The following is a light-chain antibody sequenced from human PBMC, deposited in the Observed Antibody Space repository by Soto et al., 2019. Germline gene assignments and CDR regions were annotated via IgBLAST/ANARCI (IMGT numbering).Light chain of an antibody. CDR2: YAS. Sequence: EIVLTQSPAPLSLSPGERATLSCRASQSVSSYLAWYQQKPGQAPRLLIYYASNRATGIPARFSGSGSGTDFTLTISSLEPEDFAVYYCHQRGNWPLTFGGGTKVEIK. V-gene: IGKV3-11*01. CDR1: QSVSSY. J-gene: IGKJ4*01. CDR3: HQRGNWPLT.